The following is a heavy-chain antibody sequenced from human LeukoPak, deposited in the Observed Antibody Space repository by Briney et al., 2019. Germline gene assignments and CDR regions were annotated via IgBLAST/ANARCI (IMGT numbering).Heavy chain of an antibody. CDR1: GYTFTSYD. V-gene: IGHV1-69*04. D-gene: IGHD6-19*01. CDR3: ARERGSSGWYVGWFDP. J-gene: IGHJ5*02. CDR2: IIPILGIA. Sequence: ASVKVSCKASGYTFTSYDINWVRQAPGQGLEWMGRIIPILGIANYAQKFQGRVTITADKSTSTAYMELSSLRSEDTAVYYCARERGSSGWYVGWFDPWGQGTLVTVSS.